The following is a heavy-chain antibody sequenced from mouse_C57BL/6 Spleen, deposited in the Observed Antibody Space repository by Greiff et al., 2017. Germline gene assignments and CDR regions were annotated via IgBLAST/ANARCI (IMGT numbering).Heavy chain of an antibody. CDR3: AISPHYYGSSYDAMDY. D-gene: IGHD1-1*01. J-gene: IGHJ4*01. Sequence: QVQLQQPGAELVKPGASVKVSCKASGYTFTSYWMHWVKQRPGQGLEWIGRIHPSDSDTNYNQKFKGKATLTVDKSSSTAYMQLSSLTSEDSAVYYCAISPHYYGSSYDAMDYWGQGTSVTVSS. CDR1: GYTFTSYW. CDR2: IHPSDSDT. V-gene: IGHV1-74*01.